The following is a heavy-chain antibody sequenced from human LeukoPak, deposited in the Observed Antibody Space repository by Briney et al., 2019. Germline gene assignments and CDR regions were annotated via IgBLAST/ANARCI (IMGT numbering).Heavy chain of an antibody. V-gene: IGHV4-38-2*02. CDR2: IYHSGST. Sequence: PSETLSLTCTVSGGSISSYYWGWIRQPPGKGLEWIGSIYHSGSTYYNPSLKSRVTISVDTSKNRFSLKLSSVTAADTAVYYCARSTGSTMFIDYWGQGTLVAVSS. CDR3: ARSTGSTMFIDY. CDR1: GGSISSYY. D-gene: IGHD3-10*02. J-gene: IGHJ4*02.